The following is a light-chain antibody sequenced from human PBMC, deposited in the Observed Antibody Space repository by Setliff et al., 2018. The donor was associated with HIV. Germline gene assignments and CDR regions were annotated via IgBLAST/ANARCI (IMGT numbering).Light chain of an antibody. CDR1: TSDIGSYNR. V-gene: IGLV2-14*02. CDR2: DVS. Sequence: QSALTQPPSVSGSPGQSIIISCTGTTSDIGSYNRVSWYQQRPGTAPKLMIYDVSNRPSGVSNRFSGSKSGNTASLTISGLQAEDEADYYCSSYTSSSSYVFGTGTKVTVL. J-gene: IGLJ1*01. CDR3: SSYTSSSSYV.